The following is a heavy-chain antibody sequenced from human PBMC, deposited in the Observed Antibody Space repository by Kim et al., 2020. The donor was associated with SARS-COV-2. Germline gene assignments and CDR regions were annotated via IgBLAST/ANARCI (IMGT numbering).Heavy chain of an antibody. CDR3: ARVQGNWNDGEGAFDI. J-gene: IGHJ3*02. CDR1: GGTFSSYA. V-gene: IGHV1-69*13. Sequence: SVKVSCKASGGTFSSYAISWVRQAPGQGLEWMGGIIPIFGTANYAQKFQGRVTITADESTSTAYMELSSLRSEDTAVYYCARVQGNWNDGEGAFDIWGQGTMVTVSS. D-gene: IGHD1-1*01. CDR2: IIPIFGTA.